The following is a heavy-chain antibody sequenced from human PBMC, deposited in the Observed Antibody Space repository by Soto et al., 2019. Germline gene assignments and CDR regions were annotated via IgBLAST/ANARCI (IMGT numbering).Heavy chain of an antibody. V-gene: IGHV1-3*01. D-gene: IGHD4-17*01. Sequence: QVQLVQSGAEVKKPGASVKVSCKASGYTFTSYAMHWVRQAPGQRLEWMGGINAGNGNTKYSQKFQGRVTITRDTSASTAYMELSSLRSEDTAVYYCARGIDDYGDYVQAFDIWGQGTMVTVSS. J-gene: IGHJ3*02. CDR3: ARGIDDYGDYVQAFDI. CDR2: INAGNGNT. CDR1: GYTFTSYA.